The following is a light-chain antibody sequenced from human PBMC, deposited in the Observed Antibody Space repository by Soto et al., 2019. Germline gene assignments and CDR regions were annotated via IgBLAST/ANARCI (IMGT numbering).Light chain of an antibody. V-gene: IGKV3-11*01. J-gene: IGKJ5*01. CDR1: QSVSSY. CDR3: QQRSNWPRT. Sequence: EIVLTQSPATLSLSPGERATLSCRASQSVSSYLAWYQQKPGQAPRLLIYATSARATGIPARFSGSGSGTEFTLTISSLQSEDFAVYYCQQRSNWPRTFGQGTRLEIK. CDR2: ATS.